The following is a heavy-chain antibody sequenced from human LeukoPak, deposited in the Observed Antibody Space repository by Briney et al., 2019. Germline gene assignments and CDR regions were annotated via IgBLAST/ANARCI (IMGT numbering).Heavy chain of an antibody. J-gene: IGHJ4*02. CDR2: INAGNDNT. CDR3: ARPDTTMGSPFDY. Sequence: ASVKVSCKASGCTFISYAMHWVRQAPGQRLEWMGWINAGNDNTKYSQKFQGRVTITRDTSASTVYMELSSLRSEDTAVYYCARPDTTMGSPFDYWGQGTLVTVSS. D-gene: IGHD5-18*01. CDR1: GCTFISYA. V-gene: IGHV1-3*01.